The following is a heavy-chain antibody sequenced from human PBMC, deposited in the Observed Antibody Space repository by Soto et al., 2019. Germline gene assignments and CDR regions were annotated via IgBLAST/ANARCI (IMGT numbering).Heavy chain of an antibody. J-gene: IGHJ5*02. V-gene: IGHV4-31*03. D-gene: IGHD3-22*01. CDR3: ARDSSGYYYRWIDP. CDR2: IHYSGST. CDR1: GGSISSSGYY. Sequence: SETLSLTCTFSGGSISSSGYYWSWIRQHPGKGLEWIGYIHYSGSTYYNPSLESRVTISVDTSKNQFSLKLSSVTAADTAVYYCARDSSGYYYRWIDPWGQGTLVTVSS.